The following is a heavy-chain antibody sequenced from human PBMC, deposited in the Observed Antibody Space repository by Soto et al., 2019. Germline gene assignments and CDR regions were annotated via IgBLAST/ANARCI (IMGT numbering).Heavy chain of an antibody. V-gene: IGHV1-18*01. CDR3: ARALLRFLEWPTGGMDV. Sequence: QVQLVQSGAEVKKPGASVKVSCKASGYTFTSYGISWVRQAPGQGLEWMGWISAYNGNTNYAQKLQGRVTMTTDTSTSTAYMELRSLRSYDTAVYYCARALLRFLEWPTGGMDVWGQGTTVTVSS. CDR2: ISAYNGNT. J-gene: IGHJ6*02. CDR1: GYTFTSYG. D-gene: IGHD3-3*01.